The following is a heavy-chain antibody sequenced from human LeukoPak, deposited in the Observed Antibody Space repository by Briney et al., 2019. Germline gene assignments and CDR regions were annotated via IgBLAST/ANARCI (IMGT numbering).Heavy chain of an antibody. CDR3: ARHSWAPGGPDAFDI. D-gene: IGHD1-26*01. Sequence: SETLSLTCTVSGGSISSYYWSWIRQPAGKGLEWIGRIYTSGSTNYNPSLKSRVTMSVDTSKNQFSLKLSSVTAADTAVYYCARHSWAPGGPDAFDIWGQGTMVTVSS. J-gene: IGHJ3*02. CDR1: GGSISSYY. V-gene: IGHV4-4*07. CDR2: IYTSGST.